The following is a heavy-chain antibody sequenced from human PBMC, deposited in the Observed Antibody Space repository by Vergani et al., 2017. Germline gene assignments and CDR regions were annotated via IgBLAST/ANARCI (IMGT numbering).Heavy chain of an antibody. D-gene: IGHD2-15*01. CDR3: ARQWDIVVVVAATDYYYGMDV. CDR1: GYSFTSYW. Sequence: EVQLVQSGAEVKKPGESLRISCKGSGYSFTSYWISWVRQMPGKGLEWMGRIDPSDSYTNYSPSFQGHVTISADKSISTAYLQWSSLKASDTAMYYCARQWDIVVVVAATDYYYGMDVGGQGTTVTVSS. J-gene: IGHJ6*02. CDR2: IDPSDSYT. V-gene: IGHV5-10-1*03.